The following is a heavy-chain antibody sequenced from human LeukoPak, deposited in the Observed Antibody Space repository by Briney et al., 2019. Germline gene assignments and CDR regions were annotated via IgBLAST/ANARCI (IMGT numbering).Heavy chain of an antibody. CDR1: GFTFSSYS. J-gene: IGHJ4*02. V-gene: IGHV3-21*04. CDR2: ISSSSSYI. D-gene: IGHD3-9*01. Sequence: GGSLRLSCAASGFTFSSYSMNWVRQAPGKGLEWVSSISSSSSYIYYADSVKGRFTISRGNAKKSLYLQMDSLRAEDTAVYYCARKEGDYDILTGYLDSWGQGTLVTVSS. CDR3: ARKEGDYDILTGYLDS.